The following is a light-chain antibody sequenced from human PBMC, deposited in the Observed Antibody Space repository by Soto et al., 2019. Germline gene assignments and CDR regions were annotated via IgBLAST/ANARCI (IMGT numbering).Light chain of an antibody. Sequence: QSVLTQPRSVSASPGQSVTISCTGTSSDVGGYNYVSWYQQHPGKAPKLMISDVSKRPSGVPDRFSGSKSGNTASLTISGLQPEDEADYYCCSYAGSYADVFGTGTKGTVL. CDR3: CSYAGSYADV. J-gene: IGLJ1*01. V-gene: IGLV2-11*01. CDR1: SSDVGGYNY. CDR2: DVS.